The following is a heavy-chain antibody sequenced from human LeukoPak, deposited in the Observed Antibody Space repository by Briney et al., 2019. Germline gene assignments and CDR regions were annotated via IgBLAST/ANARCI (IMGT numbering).Heavy chain of an antibody. CDR2: IYTSGST. CDR3: ARHRHHCSSTSCYPYYFDY. CDR1: GGSIYSYY. J-gene: IGHJ4*02. D-gene: IGHD2-2*01. V-gene: IGHV4-4*07. Sequence: SETLSLTCTVSGGSIYSYYWSWIRQPAGKGLEWIGCIYTSGSTNYNPSLKSRVTISVDTSKNQFSLKLSSVTAADTAVYYCARHRHHCSSTSCYPYYFDYWGQGTLVTVSS.